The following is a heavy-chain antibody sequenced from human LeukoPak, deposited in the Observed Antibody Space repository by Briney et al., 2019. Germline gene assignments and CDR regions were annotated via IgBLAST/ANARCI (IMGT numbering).Heavy chain of an antibody. J-gene: IGHJ4*02. V-gene: IGHV4-30-4*01. Sequence: SETLSLTCTVSGGSISSGDYYWSWIRQPPGKGLEWIGYIYYSGSAYYNPSLKSRLTISVDTSKNQFSLKLSSVTAADTAVYYCVREDIVLTIVDYWGQGTLVTVSS. CDR2: IYYSGSA. CDR1: GGSISSGDYY. D-gene: IGHD5-12*01. CDR3: VREDIVLTIVDY.